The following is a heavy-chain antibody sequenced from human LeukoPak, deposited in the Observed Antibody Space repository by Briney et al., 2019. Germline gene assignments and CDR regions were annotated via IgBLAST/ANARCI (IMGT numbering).Heavy chain of an antibody. D-gene: IGHD6-6*01. V-gene: IGHV4-39*01. Sequence: PSETLSLTCTVSGGSISSSSYYWGWIRQPPGKGLEWIGSIYYSGSTYYNPSLKSRVTISVDTSKNQFSLKLSSVTAADTAVHYCARRRIAARAMDVWGKGTTVTVSS. CDR1: GGSISSSSYY. J-gene: IGHJ6*04. CDR3: ARRRIAARAMDV. CDR2: IYYSGST.